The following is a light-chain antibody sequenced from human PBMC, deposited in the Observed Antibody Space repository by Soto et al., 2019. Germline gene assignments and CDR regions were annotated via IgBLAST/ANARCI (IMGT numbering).Light chain of an antibody. CDR2: EVS. CDR1: SSDVGGYNF. Sequence: QSALTQPPSASGSPGQSVTISCTGTSSDVGGYNFVSGYQQHPCKAPKLMIYEVSERPSGVPDRFSGSKSGNTASLTVSGLQAEDEADYYCSSYAGSNIVVFGGGTKLTVL. J-gene: IGLJ2*01. V-gene: IGLV2-8*01. CDR3: SSYAGSNIVV.